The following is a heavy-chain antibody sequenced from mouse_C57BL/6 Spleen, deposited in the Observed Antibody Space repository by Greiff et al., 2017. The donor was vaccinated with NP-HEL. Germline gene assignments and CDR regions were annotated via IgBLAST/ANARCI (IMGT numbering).Heavy chain of an antibody. D-gene: IGHD2-5*01. CDR1: GYTFTSYW. CDR3: ARYPYYSNYGWFAY. V-gene: IGHV1-64*01. J-gene: IGHJ3*01. CDR2: IHPNSGST. Sequence: QVQLKQPGAELVKPGASVKLSCKASGYTFTSYWMHWVKQRPGQGLEWIGMIHPNSGSTNYNEKFKSKATLTVDKSSSTAYMQLSSLTSEDSAVYYCARYPYYSNYGWFAYWGQGTLVTVSA.